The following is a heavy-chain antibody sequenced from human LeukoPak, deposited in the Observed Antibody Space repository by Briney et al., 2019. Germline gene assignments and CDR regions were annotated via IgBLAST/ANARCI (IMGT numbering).Heavy chain of an antibody. CDR2: IKSKSDGGTT. V-gene: IGHV3-15*01. CDR1: GFTFNNAW. Sequence: PGGSLRLSCAASGFTFNNAWMSWVRQAPGKGREGVGRIKSKSDGGTTDYAARVKGRFTISRDDSKNTLYLQMNSLKTEDTAVYYCTTIREGYDFWSGYVYFDYWGQGTLVTVSS. D-gene: IGHD3-3*01. CDR3: TTIREGYDFWSGYVYFDY. J-gene: IGHJ4*02.